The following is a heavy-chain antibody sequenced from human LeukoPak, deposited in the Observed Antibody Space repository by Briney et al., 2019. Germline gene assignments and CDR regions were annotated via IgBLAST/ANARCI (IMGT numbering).Heavy chain of an antibody. CDR3: ARGRSGSYYEYWFDP. Sequence: SVKVSCKASGGTFSSYAISWVPQAPGQGLEWMGGIIPIFGTANYAQKFQGRVTITADESTSTAYMELSSLRSEDTAVYYCARGRSGSYYEYWFDPWGQGALVTVSS. CDR1: GGTFSSYA. CDR2: IIPIFGTA. V-gene: IGHV1-69*13. J-gene: IGHJ5*02. D-gene: IGHD1-26*01.